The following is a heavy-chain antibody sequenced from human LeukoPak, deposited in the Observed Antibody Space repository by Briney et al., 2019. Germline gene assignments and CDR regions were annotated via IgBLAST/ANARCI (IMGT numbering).Heavy chain of an antibody. J-gene: IGHJ6*02. CDR1: GFTFSDYY. CDR2: ISSSSSYT. Sequence: GGSLRLSCAASGFTFSDYYMSWIRQAPGKGLEWVSYISSSSSYTNYADSVKGRFTISRDNAKNSLYLQMNSLRAEDTAVYYCARDLEASWYDFWRIPYYYYGMDVWGQGTTVTVSS. CDR3: ARDLEASWYDFWRIPYYYYGMDV. V-gene: IGHV3-11*06. D-gene: IGHD3-3*01.